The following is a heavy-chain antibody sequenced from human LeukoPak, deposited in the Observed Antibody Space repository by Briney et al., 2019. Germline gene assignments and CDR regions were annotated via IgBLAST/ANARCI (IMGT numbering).Heavy chain of an antibody. CDR1: GGSISSGG. Sequence: LSLTCTVSGGSISSGGYYWSWIRQHPGKGLEWVAVISYDGSNKYYADSVKGRFTISRDNSKNTLYLQMNSLRAEDTAVYYCARDSGTRLYSSGWYYFDYWGQGTLVTVSS. CDR2: ISYDGSNK. CDR3: ARDSGTRLYSSGWYYFDY. V-gene: IGHV3-30-3*01. D-gene: IGHD6-19*01. J-gene: IGHJ4*02.